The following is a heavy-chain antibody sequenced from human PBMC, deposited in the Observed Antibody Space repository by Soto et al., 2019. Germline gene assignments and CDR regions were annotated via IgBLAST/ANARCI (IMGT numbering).Heavy chain of an antibody. CDR1: GGSITSYH. V-gene: IGHV4-30-2*06. D-gene: IGHD3-3*01. CDR3: ARGIVYALWSGYFDY. J-gene: IGHJ4*02. CDR2: IYHSGST. Sequence: PSETLSLTCVVSGGSITSYHWNWIRQSPGKGLEWIGYIYHSGSTNYSPSLKSRVTISLDGSKNQFSLKLNSVTAADTAVYFCARGIVYALWSGYFDYWGQGRLVTVSS.